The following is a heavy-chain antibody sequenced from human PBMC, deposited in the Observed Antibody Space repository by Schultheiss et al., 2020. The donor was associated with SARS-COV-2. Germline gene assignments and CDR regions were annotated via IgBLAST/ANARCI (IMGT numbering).Heavy chain of an antibody. J-gene: IGHJ4*02. CDR3: ARDARYSSSSTVYF. CDR2: IYYSGST. CDR1: GGSFSGYY. V-gene: IGHV4-59*12. D-gene: IGHD6-6*01. Sequence: SETLSLTCAVYGGSFSGYYWSWIRQPPGKGLEWIGYIYYSGSTYYNPSLKSRVTISVDTSKNQFSLKLSSVTAADTAVYYCARDARYSSSSTVYFWGQGTLVTVSS.